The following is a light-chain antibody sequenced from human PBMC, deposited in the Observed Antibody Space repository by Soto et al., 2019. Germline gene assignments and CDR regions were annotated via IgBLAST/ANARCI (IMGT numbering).Light chain of an antibody. CDR3: QQYNNMPLT. V-gene: IGKV3-20*01. J-gene: IGKJ4*01. CDR1: QSIRSNY. CDR2: GAS. Sequence: EIVLTQSPGTLSLSPGERATLSCRASQSIRSNYLAWYQQKPGQAPRLLIYGASSRATGIPDRFSGSGSGTDFTLTISRLEPGDFAVYYCQQYNNMPLTFGGGTKVDI.